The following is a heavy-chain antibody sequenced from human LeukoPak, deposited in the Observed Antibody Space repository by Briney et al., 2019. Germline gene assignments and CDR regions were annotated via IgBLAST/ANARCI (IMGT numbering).Heavy chain of an antibody. CDR2: INWNGGST. J-gene: IGHJ4*02. D-gene: IGHD3-3*01. Sequence: PGGSLRLSCAASGFTFDDYGMSWVRQVPGKGLEWVSGINWNGGSTGYADSVKGRFTISRDNAKNCLYLQMDSLRVEDTALYYCARGIRFLEWLSGFDYWGQGTLVTVSS. CDR1: GFTFDDYG. V-gene: IGHV3-20*04. CDR3: ARGIRFLEWLSGFDY.